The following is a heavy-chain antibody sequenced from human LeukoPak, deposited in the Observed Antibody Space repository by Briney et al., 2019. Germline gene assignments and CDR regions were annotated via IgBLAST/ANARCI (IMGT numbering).Heavy chain of an antibody. D-gene: IGHD4-17*01. V-gene: IGHV1-69*04. Sequence: SVTVSCKASGGTFSSYAISWVRQAPGQGLEWMGRIIPILGIANYAQKFQGRVTITADKSTSTAYMELSSLRSEDTAVYYCAREYGQKWFDPWGQGTLVTVSS. CDR2: IIPILGIA. CDR1: GGTFSSYA. CDR3: AREYGQKWFDP. J-gene: IGHJ5*02.